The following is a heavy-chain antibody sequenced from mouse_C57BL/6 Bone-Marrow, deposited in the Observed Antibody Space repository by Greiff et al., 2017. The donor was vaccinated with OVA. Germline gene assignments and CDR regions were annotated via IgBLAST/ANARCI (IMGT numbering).Heavy chain of an antibody. CDR1: GYTFTSYG. J-gene: IGHJ4*01. Sequence: VQLQQSGAELARPGASVKLSCKASGYTFTSYGISWVKQRTGQGLEWIGEIYPRSGNTYYNEKFKGKATLNADKYSSTAYMALRSLTSDDSAVYFCARCGYPRAMDYWGQGTSVTVSS. CDR2: IYPRSGNT. CDR3: ARCGYPRAMDY. V-gene: IGHV1-81*01. D-gene: IGHD2-2*01.